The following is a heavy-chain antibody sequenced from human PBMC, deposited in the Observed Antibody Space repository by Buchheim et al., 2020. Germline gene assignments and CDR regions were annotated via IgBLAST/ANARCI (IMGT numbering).Heavy chain of an antibody. CDR1: GGSISSGSYY. D-gene: IGHD3-9*01. CDR2: IYTSGST. CDR3: ARGSYRFDWLRTHYYYYGMDV. Sequence: QVQLQESGPGLVKPSQTLSLTCTVSGGSISSGSYYWSWIRQPAGKGLEWIGRIYTSGSTNYNPSLKSRVTISVDTSKNQFSLKLSSVTAADTAVYYCARGSYRFDWLRTHYYYYGMDVWGQGTT. J-gene: IGHJ6*02. V-gene: IGHV4-61*02.